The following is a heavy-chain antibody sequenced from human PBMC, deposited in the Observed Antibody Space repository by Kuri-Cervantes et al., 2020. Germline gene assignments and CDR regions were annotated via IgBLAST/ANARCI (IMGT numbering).Heavy chain of an antibody. D-gene: IGHD3-10*01. CDR2: IYWDDDK. CDR3: AHTQNELLWFGELSWFDP. CDR1: GYSISRGYH. Sequence: QTLSLTCVVFGYSISRGYHWGWIRQPPGKALEWLALIYWDDDKRYSPSLKSRLTITKDTSKNQVVLTMTNMDPVDTATYYCAHTQNELLWFGELSWFDPWGQGTLVTVSS. V-gene: IGHV2-5*08. J-gene: IGHJ5*02.